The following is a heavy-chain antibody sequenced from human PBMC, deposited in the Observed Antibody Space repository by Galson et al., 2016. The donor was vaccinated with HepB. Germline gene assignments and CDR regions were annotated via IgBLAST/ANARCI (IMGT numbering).Heavy chain of an antibody. V-gene: IGHV3-48*01. D-gene: IGHD2-2*01. CDR2: ISGGSSTI. J-gene: IGHJ4*02. CDR1: GFTFSSSA. CDR3: AKPIPSPGTWNFAS. Sequence: SLRLSCAASGFTFSSSAMNWVRQAPGKGLEWLSHISGGSSTIYYADSVKGRFTVSRDNAKDSLYLQMNSLRAEDTAVYYCAKPIPSPGTWNFASWGQGTLVSVSS.